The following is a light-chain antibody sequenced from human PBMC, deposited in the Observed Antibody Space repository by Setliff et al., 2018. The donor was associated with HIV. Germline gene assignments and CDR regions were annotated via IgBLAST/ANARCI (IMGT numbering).Light chain of an antibody. Sequence: QSVLAQPPSASGTPGQRVTISYSGSSSNIGSSIVNWYQHLPGTAPKLLIYNNRQRPSGVPDRFSASKSGTSASLAITGLQSEDEADYYCAAWDESLFELVFGSGTKVTV. CDR2: NNR. CDR3: AAWDESLFELV. J-gene: IGLJ1*01. V-gene: IGLV1-44*01. CDR1: SSNIGSSI.